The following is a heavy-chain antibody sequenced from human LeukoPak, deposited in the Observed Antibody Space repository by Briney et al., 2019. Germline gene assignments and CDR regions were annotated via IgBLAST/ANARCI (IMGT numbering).Heavy chain of an antibody. CDR3: ARHFEGYYYYYYMDV. V-gene: IGHV4-39*01. J-gene: IGHJ6*03. CDR1: GGSISSSSYY. Sequence: SETLSLTCTVSGGSISSSSYYWGWIRQPPGKGLEWIGSIYYSGSTYYNPSLKSRVTISVDTSKNQFSLKLSSVTAADTAVYYCARHFEGYYYYYYMDVWGKGTTVTVSS. CDR2: IYYSGST.